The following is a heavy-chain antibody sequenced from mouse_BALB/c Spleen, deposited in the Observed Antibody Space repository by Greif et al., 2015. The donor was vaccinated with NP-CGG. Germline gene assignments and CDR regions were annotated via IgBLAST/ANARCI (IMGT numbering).Heavy chain of an antibody. CDR1: GFNIKDYY. Sequence: EVQLQQSGAELVRPGALVKLSCKASGFNIKDYYMPWVKQRPEQGLEWIGWIDPETGNTIYDPKFQGKASITADTSSNTAYLQLSSLTSEDTAVYYCAPITTVVAPGFAYWGQGTLVTVSA. CDR2: IDPETGNT. J-gene: IGHJ3*01. D-gene: IGHD1-1*01. CDR3: APITTVVAPGFAY. V-gene: IGHV14-1*02.